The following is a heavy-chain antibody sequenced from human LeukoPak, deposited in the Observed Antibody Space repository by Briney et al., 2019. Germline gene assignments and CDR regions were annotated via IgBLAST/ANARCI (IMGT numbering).Heavy chain of an antibody. V-gene: IGHV1-2*02. D-gene: IGHD4-11*01. Sequence: ASVKVSCKASGYTFTGYYMHWVRQAPGQGLEWMGWINPNSGGTNYAQKFQGRVTITADKSTSTAYMELSSLRSEDTAVYYCARARIPDYSRDYYYYYGMDVWGQGTTVTVSS. J-gene: IGHJ6*02. CDR2: INPNSGGT. CDR1: GYTFTGYY. CDR3: ARARIPDYSRDYYYYYGMDV.